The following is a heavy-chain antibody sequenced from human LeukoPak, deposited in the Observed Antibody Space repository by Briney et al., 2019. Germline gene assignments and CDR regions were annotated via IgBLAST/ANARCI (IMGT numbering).Heavy chain of an antibody. Sequence: PGGSLRLSCAASGFTFSSCAMSWVRQPPGKGLEWVSSINGNGDTTDYADSVKGRFTISRDNSKNTLYLQMNSLRGDDTAVYYCAKSFGDHGSWGQGTLVTVSS. J-gene: IGHJ5*02. CDR2: INGNGDTT. D-gene: IGHD4-17*01. CDR1: GFTFSSCA. V-gene: IGHV3-23*01. CDR3: AKSFGDHGS.